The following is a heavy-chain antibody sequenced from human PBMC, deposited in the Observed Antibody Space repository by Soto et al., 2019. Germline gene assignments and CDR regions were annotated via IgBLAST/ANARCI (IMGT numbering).Heavy chain of an antibody. CDR3: ARLPVPGIAAAGAPGWFDP. Sequence: LGESLRICCRGSGYTFSNYGVGWVRQMPGKGLEWMGIIYPGDSDTRYSPSFQGQVTISADKSISTAYLQWSSLKASDTAMYYCARLPVPGIAAAGAPGWFDPWGQGTLVTVSS. CDR2: IYPGDSDT. J-gene: IGHJ5*02. V-gene: IGHV5-51*01. CDR1: GYTFSNYG. D-gene: IGHD6-13*01.